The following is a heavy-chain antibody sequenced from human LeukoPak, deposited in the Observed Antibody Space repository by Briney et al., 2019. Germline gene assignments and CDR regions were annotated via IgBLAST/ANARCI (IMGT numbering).Heavy chain of an antibody. CDR2: INPNSGGT. CDR3: ARASVGYCSGGSCYPGVY. D-gene: IGHD2-15*01. CDR1: GYTFTGYY. Sequence: ASVKVSCKASGYTFTGYYMHWVRQAPGQGLEWMGWINPNSGGTNYAQKFQGRVTMTRDTPISTAYMELSRLRSDDTAVYYCARASVGYCSGGSCYPGVYWGQGTLVTVSS. V-gene: IGHV1-2*02. J-gene: IGHJ4*02.